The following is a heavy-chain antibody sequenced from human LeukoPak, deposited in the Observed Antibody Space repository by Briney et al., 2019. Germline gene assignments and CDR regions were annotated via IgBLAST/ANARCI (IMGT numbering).Heavy chain of an antibody. J-gene: IGHJ4*02. V-gene: IGHV1-45*02. Sequence: GASVKVSCKASGYTFTYRYLHWVRQAPGQALEWMGWITPFNGNTNYAQKFQDRVTITRDRSISTAYMELSSLRSEDTAMYYCASGYSYGYFDYWGQGTLVTVSS. D-gene: IGHD5-18*01. CDR2: ITPFNGNT. CDR3: ASGYSYGYFDY. CDR1: GYTFTYRY.